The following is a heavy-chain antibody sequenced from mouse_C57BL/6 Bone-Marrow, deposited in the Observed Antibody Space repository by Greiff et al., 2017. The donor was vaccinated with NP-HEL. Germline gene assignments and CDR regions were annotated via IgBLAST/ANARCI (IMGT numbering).Heavy chain of an antibody. Sequence: EVQLQQSGPELVKPGASVKISCKASGYTFTDYYMNWVKQSHGKSLEWIGDINPNNGGTSYNQKFKGKATLTVDKSSSTAYMELRSLTSEDSAVYYCATPYYGSSYGYAMDYWGQGTSVTVSS. CDR2: INPNNGGT. J-gene: IGHJ4*01. V-gene: IGHV1-26*01. D-gene: IGHD1-1*01. CDR3: ATPYYGSSYGYAMDY. CDR1: GYTFTDYY.